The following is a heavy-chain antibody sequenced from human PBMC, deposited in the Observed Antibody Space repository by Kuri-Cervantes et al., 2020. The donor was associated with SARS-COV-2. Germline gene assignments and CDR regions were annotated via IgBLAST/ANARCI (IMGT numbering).Heavy chain of an antibody. D-gene: IGHD4-17*01. CDR1: VYSFTSYW. J-gene: IGHJ3*02. V-gene: IGHV5-51*01. Sequence: GESLKISCKGSVYSFTSYWIGWVRQMPGKGLEWMGIIYPGGSDTRYSPSFQGQVTISADKSISTAYLQWSSLKASDTAMYYCARRSRPYGDDDAFDIWGQGTMVTVSS. CDR3: ARRSRPYGDDDAFDI. CDR2: IYPGGSDT.